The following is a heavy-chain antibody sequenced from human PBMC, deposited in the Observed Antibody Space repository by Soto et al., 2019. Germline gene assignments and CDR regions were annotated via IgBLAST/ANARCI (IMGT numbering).Heavy chain of an antibody. CDR1: VFNFKAYA. D-gene: IGHD4-4*01. CDR2: ITATDGNT. Sequence: PWWSLRLSCVASVFNFKAYAMGWFRQAPGKGLEWVASITATDGNTYYADSVRGRFTISRDNSRNFLFLQMNGLRPEDSALYYCAKDEGTSSTVFDYWGQGTLVTV. CDR3: AKDEGTSSTVFDY. V-gene: IGHV3-23*01. J-gene: IGHJ4*02.